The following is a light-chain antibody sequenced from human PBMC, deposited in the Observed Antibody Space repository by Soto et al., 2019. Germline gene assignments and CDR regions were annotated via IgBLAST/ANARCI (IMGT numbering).Light chain of an antibody. CDR3: QKYNRAPGT. CDR2: AAS. CDR1: QGISNY. V-gene: IGKV1-27*01. J-gene: IGKJ2*02. Sequence: DIQMTQSPSSLSASVGDRVTITCRASQGISNYLAWYQQKPGKVPKLLIYAASTLQSGVPSRVSGSGSGTEFTLTISSLQPEDVENYYCQKYNRAPGTFGQGTKLEI.